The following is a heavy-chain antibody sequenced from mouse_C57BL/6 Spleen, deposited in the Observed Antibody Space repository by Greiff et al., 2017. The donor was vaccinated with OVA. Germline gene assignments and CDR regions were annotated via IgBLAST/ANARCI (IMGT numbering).Heavy chain of an antibody. J-gene: IGHJ1*03. CDR2: ISDGGSYT. CDR1: GFTFSSYA. V-gene: IGHV5-4*01. D-gene: IGHD1-1*01. CDR3: ARDHGSSYLYFEV. Sequence: EVKLVASGGGLVQPGGSLKLSCAASGFTFSSYAMSWVRQTPEKRLEWVATISDGGSYTYYPDNVQGRFTISRDNAKNNLYLQMSHLKSEDTAMYYCARDHGSSYLYFEVWGTGTTVTVSS.